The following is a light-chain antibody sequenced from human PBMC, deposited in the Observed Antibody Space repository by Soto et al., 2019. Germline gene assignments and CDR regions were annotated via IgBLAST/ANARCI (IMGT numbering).Light chain of an antibody. J-gene: IGLJ1*01. V-gene: IGLV2-8*01. CDR2: EVS. Sequence: QSVLTQPPSASGSPGQSVTITCPGTSSDVGGYNYVSWYQQHPGKAPKLMIYEVSKRPSGVPDRFSGSKSGNTASLTVSGFQAEEEADYYCSSYAGSNNYVFGTGTKVTVL. CDR3: SSYAGSNNYV. CDR1: SSDVGGYNY.